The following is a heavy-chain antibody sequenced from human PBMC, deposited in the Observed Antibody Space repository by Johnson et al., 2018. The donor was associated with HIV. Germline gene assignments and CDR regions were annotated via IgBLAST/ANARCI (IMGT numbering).Heavy chain of an antibody. CDR2: INWNGGST. Sequence: VQLVESGGGVVRPGGSLRLSCAASGFTFDDYGMSWVRQVQGKGLEWDSGINWNGGSTGYADSVKGRFTISRDDAKNSLYLQMNSLRAEDTALYYCARVWSGSYYSNAFDIWGQGTMVTVSS. CDR3: ARVWSGSYYSNAFDI. CDR1: GFTFDDYG. J-gene: IGHJ3*02. V-gene: IGHV3-20*04. D-gene: IGHD1-26*01.